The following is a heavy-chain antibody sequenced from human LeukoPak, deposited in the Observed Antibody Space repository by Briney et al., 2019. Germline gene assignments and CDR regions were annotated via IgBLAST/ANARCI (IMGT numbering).Heavy chain of an antibody. CDR3: AREGYCSSTSCYYFDY. CDR1: GGSISSYY. J-gene: IGHJ4*02. D-gene: IGHD2-2*01. V-gene: IGHV4-4*07. CDR2: IYTSGST. Sequence: PSETLSLTCTVSGGSISSYYWSWIRQPAGKGLEWIGRIYTSGSTNYNPSLKSRVTMSVDTSKNQFSLKLSSVTAADTAVYYCAREGYCSSTSCYYFDYWGQGTLVTVSS.